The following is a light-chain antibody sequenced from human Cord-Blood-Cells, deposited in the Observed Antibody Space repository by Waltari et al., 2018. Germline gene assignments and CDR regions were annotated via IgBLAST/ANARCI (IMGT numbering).Light chain of an antibody. V-gene: IGKV3-20*01. Sequence: EFVLPQSPGTLSLSPGDRAILSCRASQSVSSSYLAWYQQKPGQAPRLLIYGASSRATGIPDRFSVSGSGTDFTLTISRLEPEDFAVYYCQQYGSSPLTFGGGTKVEIK. J-gene: IGKJ4*01. CDR1: QSVSSSY. CDR3: QQYGSSPLT. CDR2: GAS.